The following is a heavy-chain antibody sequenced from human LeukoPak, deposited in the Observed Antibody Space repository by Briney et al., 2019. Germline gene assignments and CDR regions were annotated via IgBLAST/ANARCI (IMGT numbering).Heavy chain of an antibody. Sequence: PSETLSLTCAVYGGSFSGYYWSWIRQPPGKGLEWIGEMNHSGSTNYNPSLKSRVTISVDTSKNQFSLELSSVTAADTAVYYCARGVLRYNWFDPWGQGTLVTVSS. CDR3: ARGVLRYNWFDP. J-gene: IGHJ5*02. D-gene: IGHD3-3*01. CDR2: MNHSGST. V-gene: IGHV4-34*01. CDR1: GGSFSGYY.